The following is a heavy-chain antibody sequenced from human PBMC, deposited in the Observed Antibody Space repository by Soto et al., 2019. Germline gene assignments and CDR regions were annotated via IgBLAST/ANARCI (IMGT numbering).Heavy chain of an antibody. CDR1: GVTFSNVW. CDR3: TTGLTYYYDTSGHYWAGATDV. J-gene: IGHJ6*02. D-gene: IGHD3-22*01. V-gene: IGHV3-15*01. Sequence: EVQLVESGGGLVKPGGSLRLSCTASGVTFSNVWMNWVRQAPGKGLEWVGRIKSKSDDETTDYAAPVKGRFNISREDSKNTLYLQMNSLKTEDTAVYYCTTGLTYYYDTSGHYWAGATDVWGQGITVTVSS. CDR2: IKSKSDDETT.